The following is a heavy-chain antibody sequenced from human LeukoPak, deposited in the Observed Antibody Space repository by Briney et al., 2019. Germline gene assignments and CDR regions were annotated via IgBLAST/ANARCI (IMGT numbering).Heavy chain of an antibody. Sequence: SETLSLTCAVYGGSFSGYYWSWIRQPPGEGLEWIGEINHSGSTNYNPSLKSRVTISVDTSKNQFSLKLSSVTAADTAVYYCARHRSWFGELYGYWGQGTLVTVSS. CDR1: GGSFSGYY. J-gene: IGHJ4*02. V-gene: IGHV4-34*01. CDR3: ARHRSWFGELYGY. D-gene: IGHD3-10*01. CDR2: INHSGST.